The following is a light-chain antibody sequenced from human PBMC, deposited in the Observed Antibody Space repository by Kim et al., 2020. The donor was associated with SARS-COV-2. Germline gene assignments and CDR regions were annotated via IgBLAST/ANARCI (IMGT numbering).Light chain of an antibody. CDR1: SGHSSYA. Sequence: QLVLTQSPSASASLGASVKLTCTLSSGHSSYAIAWHQQQPEKGPRYLMKLNSDGSHSKGDGIPDRFPGSSSGAARYLTISSLQSEDEADYYCQTWGTGIGFGGGTKLTVL. J-gene: IGLJ3*02. CDR3: QTWGTGIG. CDR2: LNSDGSH. V-gene: IGLV4-69*01.